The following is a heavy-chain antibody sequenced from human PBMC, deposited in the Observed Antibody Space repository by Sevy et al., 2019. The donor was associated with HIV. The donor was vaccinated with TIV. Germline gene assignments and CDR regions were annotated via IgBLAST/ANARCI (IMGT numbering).Heavy chain of an antibody. J-gene: IGHJ4*02. D-gene: IGHD3-22*01. V-gene: IGHV4-59*01. CDR3: ASSLNNYDTSGYQMGLDF. CDR2: IYDSGRA. Sequence: SETLSLTCTVSGGSISGYYWSWIRQSPGKGLEWIGFIYDSGRANYNPSLKSRVSISVDTSKNQFSLKMSSMTAADTAVYYCASSLNNYDTSGYQMGLDFWGQGTLVTVSS. CDR1: GGSISGYY.